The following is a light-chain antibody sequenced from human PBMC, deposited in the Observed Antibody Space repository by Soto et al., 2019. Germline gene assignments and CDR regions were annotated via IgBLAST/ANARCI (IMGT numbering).Light chain of an antibody. CDR1: HDISNF. V-gene: IGKV1-33*01. J-gene: IGKJ4*01. Sequence: DNQLTQSPSSLSASVGDRVTVTCQASHDISNFLNWYQQKPGKAPKLLIYDASTLETGVPSRFTGSGSGTDFAFTISSLQPEDIATYYCQQYDHDFPPTLTFGGGTKVEIK. CDR2: DAS. CDR3: QQYDHDFPPTLT.